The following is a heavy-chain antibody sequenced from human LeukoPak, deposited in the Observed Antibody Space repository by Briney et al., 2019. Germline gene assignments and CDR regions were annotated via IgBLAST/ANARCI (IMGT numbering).Heavy chain of an antibody. V-gene: IGHV4-39*01. CDR3: ARWAPYYYDSSGITGFDP. Sequence: SETLSLTCTVSGGSISSSSYYWGWIRQPPGKGLEWMGGVYYNGYTYYNPTLKSRVTISVDTSKNQFSLKLSSVTAADTAVYYCARWAPYYYDSSGITGFDPWGQGTLVTVSS. D-gene: IGHD3-22*01. CDR2: VYYNGYT. J-gene: IGHJ5*02. CDR1: GGSISSSSYY.